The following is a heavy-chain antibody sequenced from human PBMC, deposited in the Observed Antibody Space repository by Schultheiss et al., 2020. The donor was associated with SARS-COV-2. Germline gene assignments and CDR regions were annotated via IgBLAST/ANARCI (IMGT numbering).Heavy chain of an antibody. CDR3: TTDAVRGDFWADY. CDR1: GGSISSYY. Sequence: GGSLRLSCTVSGGSISSYYWSWIRQPPGKGLEWVSVIYSGGSTYYADSVKGRFTISRHNSKNTLYLQMNSLRAEDTAVYYCTTDAVRGDFWADYWGQGTLVTVSS. CDR2: IYSGGST. V-gene: IGHV3-53*04. D-gene: IGHD3-3*01. J-gene: IGHJ4*02.